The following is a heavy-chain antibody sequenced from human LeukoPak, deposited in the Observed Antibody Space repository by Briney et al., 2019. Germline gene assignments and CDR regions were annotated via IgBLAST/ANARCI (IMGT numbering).Heavy chain of an antibody. D-gene: IGHD6-13*01. CDR1: GGSISSYY. CDR2: IYTSGST. Sequence: PSQTLSLTCTVSGGSISSYYWSWIRQPAGKGPEWIGRIYTSGSTDYNPSLKSRVTMSVDTSKNQFSLKLSSVTAADTAVYYCARTTEAHSWRTRYYDYYMDVWGKGTTVTVSS. V-gene: IGHV4-4*07. J-gene: IGHJ6*03. CDR3: ARTTEAHSWRTRYYDYYMDV.